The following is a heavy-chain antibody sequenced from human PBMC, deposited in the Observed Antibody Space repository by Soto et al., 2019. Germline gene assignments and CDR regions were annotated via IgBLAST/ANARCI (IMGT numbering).Heavy chain of an antibody. CDR3: ARARIAAAGTNYYYYYGMDV. CDR1: GGSISRGNCY. Sequence: SETLSLTCTVSGGSISRGNCYWDWIRQPPGKGLEWIGTLFYTGSSYCTPSLRSRVPLSVDTSKNQFSLKLSSVTAADTAVYYCARARIAAAGTNYYYYYGMDVWGQGTTVTVSS. CDR2: LFYTGSS. D-gene: IGHD6-13*01. V-gene: IGHV4-39*07. J-gene: IGHJ6*02.